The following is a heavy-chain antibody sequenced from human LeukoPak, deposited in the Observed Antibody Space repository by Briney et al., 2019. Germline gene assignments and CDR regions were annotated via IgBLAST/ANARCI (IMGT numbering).Heavy chain of an antibody. V-gene: IGHV5-51*01. D-gene: IGHD6-6*01. J-gene: IGHJ6*02. CDR2: IYPGDSDT. CDR3: ARHLYSSSSNYYYYYGMDV. Sequence: GESLKISCKGSGYSFTSYWIGWVRQMPGKGLEWMGIIYPGDSDTRYSPSSQGQVTISAGKSISTAYLQWSSLKASDTAMYYCARHLYSSSSNYYYYYGMDVWGQGTTVTVSS. CDR1: GYSFTSYW.